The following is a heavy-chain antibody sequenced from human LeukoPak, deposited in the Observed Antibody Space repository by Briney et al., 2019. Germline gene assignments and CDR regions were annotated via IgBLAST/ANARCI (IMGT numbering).Heavy chain of an antibody. D-gene: IGHD6-13*01. CDR2: ISYDGSNK. J-gene: IGHJ4*02. CDR3: AREKRGGSSNDY. CDR1: GVTFGSYA. V-gene: IGHV3-30*04. Sequence: GGSLRLSCAASGVTFGSYAMHWVCQAPGRGLEWVAVISYDGSNKYYADSVKGRFTISRDNSKNTLYLQMNSLRAEDTAVYCCAREKRGGSSNDYWGQGTLVSVSS.